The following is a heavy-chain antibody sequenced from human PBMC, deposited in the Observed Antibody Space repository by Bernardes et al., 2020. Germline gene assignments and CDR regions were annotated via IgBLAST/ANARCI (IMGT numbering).Heavy chain of an antibody. CDR2: IYSGGST. V-gene: IGHV3-53*01. D-gene: IGHD6-13*01. Sequence: GGSLRLSCAASGFTVSSNYMSWVRQAPGKGLEWVSVIYSGGSTYYADSVKGRFTISRDNSKNTLYLQMNSLRAEDTAVYYCARAGARGWGSSWYYFDYWGQGTLVTVSS. CDR3: ARAGARGWGSSWYYFDY. CDR1: GFTVSSNY. J-gene: IGHJ4*02.